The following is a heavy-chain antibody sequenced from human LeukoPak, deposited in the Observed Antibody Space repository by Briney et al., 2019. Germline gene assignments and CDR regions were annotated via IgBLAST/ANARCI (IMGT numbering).Heavy chain of an antibody. Sequence: PSQTLSLTCTVSGGSISSGSYYWSWIRQPAGKGLEWIGRIYTSGSTNYNPSLKSRVTISVDKSKNQFSLKLSSVTAADTAVYYCARSLHNHVAYYFDYWGQGTLVTVSS. CDR2: IYTSGST. CDR1: GGSISSGSYY. V-gene: IGHV4-61*02. CDR3: ARSLHNHVAYYFDY. J-gene: IGHJ4*02. D-gene: IGHD5-12*01.